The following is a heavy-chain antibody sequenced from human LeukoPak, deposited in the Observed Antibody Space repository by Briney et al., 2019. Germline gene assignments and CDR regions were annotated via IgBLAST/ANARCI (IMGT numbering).Heavy chain of an antibody. CDR1: GYTFTSYY. J-gene: IGHJ4*02. CDR3: AREENCGGDCYRSPPFDY. Sequence: ASVKVSCKASGYTFTSYYMHWVRQAPGQGLEWMGIINPSGGSTSYAQEFQGRVTMTRDTSTSTVYMELSSLRSEDTAVYYCAREENCGGDCYRSPPFDYWGQGTLVTVSS. D-gene: IGHD2-21*02. V-gene: IGHV1-46*01. CDR2: INPSGGST.